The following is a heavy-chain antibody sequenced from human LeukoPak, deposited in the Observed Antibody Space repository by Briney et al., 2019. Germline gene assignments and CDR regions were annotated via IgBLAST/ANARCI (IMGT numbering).Heavy chain of an antibody. Sequence: SETLSLTCTVSGGSISSYYWSWIRQPAGKGLEWIGRIYTSGSTNYNPSLKSRVTISVDTSKNQFSLKLSSVTAADTAVYYCARGGLYCSSTSCSEYFDYWGQGTLVTVSS. D-gene: IGHD2-2*01. V-gene: IGHV4-4*07. CDR1: GGSISSYY. CDR2: IYTSGST. CDR3: ARGGLYCSSTSCSEYFDY. J-gene: IGHJ4*02.